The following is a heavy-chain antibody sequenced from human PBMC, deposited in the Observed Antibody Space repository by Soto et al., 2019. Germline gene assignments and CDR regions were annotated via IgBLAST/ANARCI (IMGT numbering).Heavy chain of an antibody. V-gene: IGHV4-34*01. J-gene: IGHJ4*02. Sequence: SETLSLTCAVYGGSFSGYYWSWIRQPPGKGLEWIGEINHSGSTNYNPSLKSRVTISIDSSKNQFSLKLSSVTAADTAVYYCARGRRGITMIVVVTTRQWDYWGQGTLVTVS. D-gene: IGHD3-22*01. CDR1: GGSFSGYY. CDR3: ARGRRGITMIVVVTTRQWDY. CDR2: INHSGST.